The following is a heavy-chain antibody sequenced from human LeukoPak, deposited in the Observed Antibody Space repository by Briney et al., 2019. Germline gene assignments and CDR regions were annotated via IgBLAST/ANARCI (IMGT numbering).Heavy chain of an antibody. CDR3: TIGDYYGRAEYVYDY. CDR1: GFTFSNAW. Sequence: PGGSLRLSCAVSGFTFSNAWMNWVRQAPGKGLEWVGRIKSKTDGGRTDLAAPVKDRFTISRDDSKNTLYLQMNSLKSEDTAVYYCTIGDYYGRAEYVYDYWGQGTLVTVSS. CDR2: IKSKTDGGRT. D-gene: IGHD3-10*01. V-gene: IGHV3-15*07. J-gene: IGHJ4*02.